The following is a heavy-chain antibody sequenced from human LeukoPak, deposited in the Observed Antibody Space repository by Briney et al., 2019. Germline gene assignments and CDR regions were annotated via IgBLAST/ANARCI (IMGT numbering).Heavy chain of an antibody. Sequence: GGSLRLSGAASGITFSSYSMSWVRQAPGKGLEWVSSISFSGTTTYYADSVKGGFTVSRDNSKNTLYLQMDGVRAEDRAVYYCARDPTELQLLSYYFDYWGQGTLVAVSS. CDR1: GITFSSYS. J-gene: IGHJ4*02. CDR2: ISFSGTTT. CDR3: ARDPTELQLLSYYFDY. V-gene: IGHV3-23*01. D-gene: IGHD2-2*01.